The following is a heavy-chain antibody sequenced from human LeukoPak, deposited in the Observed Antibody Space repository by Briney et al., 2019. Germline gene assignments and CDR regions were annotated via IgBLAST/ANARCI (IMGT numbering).Heavy chain of an antibody. Sequence: GGSLRLSCAASGFTFSSYAMHWVRQAPGKGLEWVAFITTGGDTIYYADSVKGRFTISRDNAKNSLYLQMNSLRVEDTAVYYCARERARSWTTFMDVWGKGATVAVSS. CDR1: GFTFSSYA. CDR3: ARERARSWTTFMDV. V-gene: IGHV3-48*04. D-gene: IGHD1-26*01. CDR2: ITTGGDTI. J-gene: IGHJ6*03.